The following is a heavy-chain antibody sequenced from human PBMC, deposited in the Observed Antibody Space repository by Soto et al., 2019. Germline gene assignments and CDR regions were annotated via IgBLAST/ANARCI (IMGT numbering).Heavy chain of an antibody. CDR2: INPSGGST. Sequence: ASVKGSCKASGYTFTSYYMHWVRQAPGQGLEWMGIINPSGGSTSYAQKFQGRVTMTRDTSTSTVYMELSSLRSEDTAVYYCARDSLIWIVDTAMQAKYNWFDPWGQ. J-gene: IGHJ5*02. CDR3: ARDSLIWIVDTAMQAKYNWFDP. V-gene: IGHV1-46*01. D-gene: IGHD5-18*01. CDR1: GYTFTSYY.